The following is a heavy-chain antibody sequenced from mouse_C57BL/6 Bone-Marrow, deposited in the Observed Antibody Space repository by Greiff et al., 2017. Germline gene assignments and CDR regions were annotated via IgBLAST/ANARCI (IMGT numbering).Heavy chain of an antibody. D-gene: IGHD1-1*01. Sequence: EVKLVESGPELVKPGASVKMSCKTSGYTFTSYWMHWVKQRPGQGLEWIGAIYPGNSDTSYNQKFKGKAKLTAVTSASTAYMELSSLTTEDAAVYDCTRRDHDYGSYFDYWGKGTTLTVSS. CDR3: TRRDHDYGSYFDY. CDR2: IYPGNSDT. V-gene: IGHV1-5*01. J-gene: IGHJ2*01. CDR1: GYTFTSYW.